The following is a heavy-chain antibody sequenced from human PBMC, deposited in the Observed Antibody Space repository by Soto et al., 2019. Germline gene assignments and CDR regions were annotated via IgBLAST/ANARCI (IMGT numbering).Heavy chain of an antibody. J-gene: IGHJ4*02. V-gene: IGHV3-30*18. CDR2: ISYAGSNK. D-gene: IGHD6-19*01. CDR3: AKEGIAVSRFHY. CDR1: GFTFSSYG. Sequence: QVQLVESGGGVVQPGRSLRLSCAASGFTFSSYGMHWVRQARGKGLEWVAVISYAGSNKYYVDSVKGRFIISRDNSNSALYLQMNILRAKDTSVYYCAKEGIAVSRFHYSVRGTLVTVSS.